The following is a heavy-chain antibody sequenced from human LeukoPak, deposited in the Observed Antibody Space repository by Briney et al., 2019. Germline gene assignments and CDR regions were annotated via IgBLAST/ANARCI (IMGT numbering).Heavy chain of an antibody. CDR2: ISGSGGST. V-gene: IGHV3-23*01. Sequence: GGSLRLSCAASGFTFSSYAMSWVRQAPGKGLEWVSDISGSGGSTYYADSVKGRFTISRDNSKNTLDLQMNRLRAEDTAVYYCAKDRIAVAAEGMDVWGQGTTVTVSS. D-gene: IGHD6-19*01. CDR3: AKDRIAVAAEGMDV. CDR1: GFTFSSYA. J-gene: IGHJ6*02.